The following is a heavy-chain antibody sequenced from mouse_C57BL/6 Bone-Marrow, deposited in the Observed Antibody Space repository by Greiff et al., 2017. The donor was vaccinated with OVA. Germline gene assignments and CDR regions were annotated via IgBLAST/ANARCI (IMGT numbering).Heavy chain of an antibody. D-gene: IGHD1-1*01. J-gene: IGHJ3*01. CDR1: GYTFTSYW. CDR3: ARGYYGSSPWFAY. V-gene: IGHV1-69*01. Sequence: QVQLQQPGAELVMPGASVKLSCKASGYTFTSYWMHWVQQRPGQGLEWIGEIGPSDSYTNYTQKFKGKSTLTVDKSSSTAYMQLSSLTSEDSAVYYCARGYYGSSPWFAYWGQGTLVTVSA. CDR2: IGPSDSYT.